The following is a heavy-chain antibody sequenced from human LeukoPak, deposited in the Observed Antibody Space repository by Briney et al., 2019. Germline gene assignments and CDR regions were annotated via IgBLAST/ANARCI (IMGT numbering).Heavy chain of an antibody. D-gene: IGHD3-16*02. J-gene: IGHJ4*02. CDR2: IYSDGST. CDR3: AKEGVGHSYGYYFDY. V-gene: IGHV3-53*01. CDR1: GYTVSSNY. Sequence: GGSLRLSCAASGYTVSSNYMSWVRQAPGKGLEWVSVIYSDGSTYYADSVKGRFTISRDNSKNTLDLQMTGLRAEDTAVYYCAKEGVGHSYGYYFDYWGQGTLVTVSS.